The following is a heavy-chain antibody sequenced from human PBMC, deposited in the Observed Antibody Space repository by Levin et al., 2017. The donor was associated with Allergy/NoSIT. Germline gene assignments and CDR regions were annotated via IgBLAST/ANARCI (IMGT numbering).Heavy chain of an antibody. J-gene: IGHJ4*02. D-gene: IGHD2-2*01. CDR1: GFTFSSYA. CDR2: ISGSGGST. V-gene: IGHV3-23*01. Sequence: GESLKISCAASGFTFSSYAMSWVRQAPGKGLEWVSAISGSGGSTYYADSVKGRFTISRDNSKNTLYLQMNSLRAEDTAVYYCAKATIVVVPAAEDYFDYWGQGTLVTVSS. CDR3: AKATIVVVPAAEDYFDY.